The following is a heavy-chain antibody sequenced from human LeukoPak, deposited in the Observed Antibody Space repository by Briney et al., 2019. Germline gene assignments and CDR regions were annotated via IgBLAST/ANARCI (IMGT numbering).Heavy chain of an antibody. CDR2: TYYRSKWYN. Sequence: SQTLSLTCAISGDSVSSNSVAWNWIRQSPSRGLEWLGRTYYRSKWYNDYAESVKRRITINPDTSKNQFSLQLTSVTPVDTAVYYCARALAAAGGFAFDFWGQGTMVTVSS. V-gene: IGHV6-1*01. D-gene: IGHD6-13*01. CDR3: ARALAAAGGFAFDF. J-gene: IGHJ3*01. CDR1: GDSVSSNSVA.